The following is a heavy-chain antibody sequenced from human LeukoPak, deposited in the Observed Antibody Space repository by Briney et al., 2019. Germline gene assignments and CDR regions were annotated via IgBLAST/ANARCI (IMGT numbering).Heavy chain of an antibody. V-gene: IGHV4-59*01. J-gene: IGHJ4*02. CDR1: GGSISSYY. CDR3: ARGPSVRGVIMTPFFDY. Sequence: PSETLSLTCTVSGGSISSYYWSWIRQPPGKGLEWIGYIYYSGSTNYNPSLKSRVTISVDTSKNQFSLKLSSVTAADTAVYYCARGPSVRGVIMTPFFDYWGQGTLVTVSS. CDR2: IYYSGST. D-gene: IGHD3-10*01.